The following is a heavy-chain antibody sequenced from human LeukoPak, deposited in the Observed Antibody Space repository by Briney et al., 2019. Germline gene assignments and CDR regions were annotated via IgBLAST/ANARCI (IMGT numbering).Heavy chain of an antibody. J-gene: IGHJ4*02. CDR1: GFTFSNYA. Sequence: SGGSLRLSCAASGFTFSNYAMSWVRQAPGKGLEWVSAISASGGSTYYADSVKGRFTISRDNSKNTLYLQMNSLRAEDTALYYCARIGGRFVHAQYYFDYWGQGTLVTVSS. D-gene: IGHD1-26*01. V-gene: IGHV3-23*01. CDR2: ISASGGST. CDR3: ARIGGRFVHAQYYFDY.